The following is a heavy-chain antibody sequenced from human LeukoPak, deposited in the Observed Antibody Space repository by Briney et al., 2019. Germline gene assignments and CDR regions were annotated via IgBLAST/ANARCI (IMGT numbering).Heavy chain of an antibody. V-gene: IGHV4-34*01. CDR3: ARGGYCSSTSCPPRSNGMDV. CDR1: GGSFSGYY. CDR2: INHSGST. J-gene: IGHJ6*02. D-gene: IGHD2-2*01. Sequence: SETLSLTCAVYGGSFSGYYWSWIRQPPGKGLEWIGEINHSGSTNYNPSLKSRVTISVDTSKNQFSLKLSSVTAADTAVYYCARGGYCSSTSCPPRSNGMDVWGQGTTVTVSS.